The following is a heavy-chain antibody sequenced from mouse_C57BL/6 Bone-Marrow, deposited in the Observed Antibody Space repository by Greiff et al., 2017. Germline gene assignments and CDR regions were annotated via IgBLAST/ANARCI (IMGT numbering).Heavy chain of an antibody. CDR2: IYPTSGRT. D-gene: IGHD4-1*01. CDR1: GYTFTSYW. CDR3: ARSGPLGRSFDY. Sequence: VQLLQSGAELVKPGASVKMSCKASGYTFTSYWITWVKQRPGQGLEWIGDIYPTSGRTNYNEKFKSKAILTVDTSSNTAYMQLSSLTSEDSAVFYCARSGPLGRSFDYWGQGTTLTVSS. J-gene: IGHJ2*01. V-gene: IGHV1-55*01.